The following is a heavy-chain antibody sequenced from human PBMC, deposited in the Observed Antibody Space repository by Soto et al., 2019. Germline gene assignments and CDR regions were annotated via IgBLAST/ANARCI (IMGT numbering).Heavy chain of an antibody. CDR3: ARHYYYDSSYYYPTNTQLPLDY. Sequence: GGSLRLSCAASGFTFSSYAMSWVRQAPGKGLEWVSAISGSGGSTYYADSVKGQVTISADKSISTAYLQWSSLKASDSAMYFCARHYYYDSSYYYPTNTQLPLDYWGQGTLVTVSS. V-gene: IGHV3-23*01. J-gene: IGHJ4*02. CDR1: GFTFSSYA. CDR2: ISGSGGST. D-gene: IGHD3-22*01.